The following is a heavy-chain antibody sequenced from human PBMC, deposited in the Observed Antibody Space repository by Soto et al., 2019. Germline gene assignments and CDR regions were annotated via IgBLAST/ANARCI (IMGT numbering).Heavy chain of an antibody. Sequence: ALETLSLTCTVSGGSISGYYWSCSRQAPGKGLEWIGYIYYSGTTNYDPSLKSRVTMSVDTSKNQFSLKLSSVTTADTAVYYCARLTGGTYLSFYYYIGVWGKGTTVTVSS. D-gene: IGHD2-8*02. CDR3: ARLTGGTYLSFYYYIGV. CDR2: IYYSGTT. V-gene: IGHV4-59*01. J-gene: IGHJ6*03. CDR1: GGSISGYY.